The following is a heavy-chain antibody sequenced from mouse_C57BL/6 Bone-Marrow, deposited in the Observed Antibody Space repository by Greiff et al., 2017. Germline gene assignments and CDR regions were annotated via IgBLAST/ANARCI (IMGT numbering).Heavy chain of an antibody. V-gene: IGHV1-72*01. CDR2: IDPTSGGT. J-gene: IGHJ2*01. Sequence: VQLQQPGAELVKPGASVKLSCKASGYTFTSYWMHWVKQRPGRGLEWIGRIDPTSGGTKYNEKFKSKATLTVDKPSSTAYMQLSSLTTENSAVYIYDGWRSYADYFDYWGQGTTLTVSS. CDR1: GYTFTSYW. D-gene: IGHD1-1*01. CDR3: DGWRSYADYFDY.